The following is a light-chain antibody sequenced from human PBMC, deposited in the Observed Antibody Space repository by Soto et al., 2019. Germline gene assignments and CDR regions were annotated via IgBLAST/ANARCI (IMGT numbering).Light chain of an antibody. Sequence: QSVLTQPASVSGSPGQSIAISCTGTGSDVGNYNYVSWYQQHPGKAPKLMIYDVSNRPSGVSNRFSGSKSGNTASLTISGLQPEDEADYYCNSYTSSSTYVFGTGTRSPS. V-gene: IGLV2-14*03. CDR1: GSDVGNYNY. CDR3: NSYTSSSTYV. J-gene: IGLJ1*01. CDR2: DVS.